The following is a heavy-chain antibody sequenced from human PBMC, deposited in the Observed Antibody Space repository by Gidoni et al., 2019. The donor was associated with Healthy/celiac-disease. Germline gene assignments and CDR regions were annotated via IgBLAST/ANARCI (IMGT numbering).Heavy chain of an antibody. Sequence: QVQLVESGGGVVQPGRSLRLSCAASGFTFSSYGMHWVRQAPGKGLEWVAVIWYDGSNKYYADSVKGRFTISRDNSKNTLYLQMNSLRAEDTAVYYCAREGQLVPGYYYYYMDVWGKGTTVTVSS. V-gene: IGHV3-33*08. J-gene: IGHJ6*03. CDR1: GFTFSSYG. CDR2: IWYDGSNK. D-gene: IGHD6-6*01. CDR3: AREGQLVPGYYYYYMDV.